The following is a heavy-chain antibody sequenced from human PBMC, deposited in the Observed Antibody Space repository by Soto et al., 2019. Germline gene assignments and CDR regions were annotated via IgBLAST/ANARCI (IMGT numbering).Heavy chain of an antibody. CDR2: ISSSGETV. CDR1: GFTFSSYE. Sequence: EVQLLESGGGVVQPGGSLRLSCEVSGFTFSSYEMYWVRQAPGKGLEWVAYISSSGETVYYAGSVQGRFTISRDNAKNSLYLQMSSLGAEDTAVCYCAREGFYAMDVWGQGTTVTVSS. J-gene: IGHJ6*02. CDR3: AREGFYAMDV. D-gene: IGHD2-2*01. V-gene: IGHV3-48*03.